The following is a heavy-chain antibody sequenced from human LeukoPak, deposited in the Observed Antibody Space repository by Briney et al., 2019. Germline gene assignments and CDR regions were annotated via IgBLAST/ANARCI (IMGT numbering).Heavy chain of an antibody. CDR3: ARDRDRYGGTDY. CDR1: GGSISSGGYS. D-gene: IGHD2-21*01. J-gene: IGHJ4*02. V-gene: IGHV4-31*11. CDR2: ISYGGTT. Sequence: SQTLSLTCAVSGGSISSGGYSWSWIRQPPGKGLEWIGHISYGGTTYYNPSLKSQVTISLDTSRNHFSLKLNSVTAADTAVYCARDRDRYGGTDYWGQGTLVTVSS.